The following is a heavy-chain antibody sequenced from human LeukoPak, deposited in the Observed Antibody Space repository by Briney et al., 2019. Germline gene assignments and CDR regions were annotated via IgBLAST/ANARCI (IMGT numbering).Heavy chain of an antibody. CDR1: GGSISSYY. CDR2: IYTSGST. Sequence: PSETLSLTCTVSGGSISSYYWSWIRQPAGKGLEWIGRIYTSGSTNYNPSLKSRVTMSVDTSKNQFSLKLSSVTAADTAVYYCARHSTGYSSSWYLDYHYYYGMDVWGQGTTVTVSS. D-gene: IGHD6-13*01. J-gene: IGHJ6*02. V-gene: IGHV4-4*07. CDR3: ARHSTGYSSSWYLDYHYYYGMDV.